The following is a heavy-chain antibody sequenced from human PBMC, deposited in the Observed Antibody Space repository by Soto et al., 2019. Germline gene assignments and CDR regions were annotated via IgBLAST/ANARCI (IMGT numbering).Heavy chain of an antibody. CDR2: IWYDGSNK. CDR3: ARGGRIVTYYYDSSGYTFDY. D-gene: IGHD3-22*01. J-gene: IGHJ4*02. Sequence: QVQLVESGGGVVQPGRSLRLSCAASGFTFSSYGMHWVHQAPGKGLEWVAVIWYDGSNKYYADSVKGRFTISRDNSKNTLYLQMNSLRAEDTAVYYCARGGRIVTYYYDSSGYTFDYWGQGTLVTVSS. V-gene: IGHV3-33*01. CDR1: GFTFSSYG.